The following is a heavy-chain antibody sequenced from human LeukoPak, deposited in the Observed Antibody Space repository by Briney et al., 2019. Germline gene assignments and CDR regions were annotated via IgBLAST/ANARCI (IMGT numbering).Heavy chain of an antibody. V-gene: IGHV3-30*03. J-gene: IGHJ4*02. D-gene: IGHD3/OR15-3a*01. CDR2: ISYDGSNK. CDR3: ARDHMNLQVDY. CDR1: GFTFSSYG. Sequence: GGSLRLSCAASGFTFSSYGMHWVRQAPGKGLEWVAVISYDGSNKYYADSVKGRFTISRDNSKNTLYLQMNSLRAEDTAVYYCARDHMNLQVDYWGQGTLVTVSS.